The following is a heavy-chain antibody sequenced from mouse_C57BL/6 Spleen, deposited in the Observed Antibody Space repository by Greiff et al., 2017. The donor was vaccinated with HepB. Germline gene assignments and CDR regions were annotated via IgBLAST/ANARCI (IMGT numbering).Heavy chain of an antibody. CDR1: GFSLTSYG. J-gene: IGHJ4*01. Sequence: VQVVESGPGLVAPSQSLSITCTVSGFSLTSYGVHWVRQPPGKGLEWLVVIWSDGSATYNSALKSRLSISKDNSKSQVFLKMNSLQTDDTAMYYCARGYGRGYAMDYWGQGTSVTVSS. CDR2: IWSDGSA. D-gene: IGHD1-2*01. V-gene: IGHV2-6*03. CDR3: ARGYGRGYAMDY.